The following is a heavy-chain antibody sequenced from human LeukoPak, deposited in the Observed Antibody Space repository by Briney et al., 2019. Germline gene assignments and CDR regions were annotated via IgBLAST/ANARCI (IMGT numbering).Heavy chain of an antibody. D-gene: IGHD3/OR15-3a*01. CDR3: AKVMTFDGGPPFDY. CDR1: GFTFDDYA. V-gene: IGHV3-9*01. J-gene: IGHJ4*02. CDR2: ISWNSGSI. Sequence: GGSLRLSCAASGFTFDDYAMHWVRQAPGKGLEWVSGISWNSGSIGYADSVKGRFTISRDNAKNSLYLQMNSLRAEDTALYYCAKVMTFDGGPPFDYWGQGTLVTVSS.